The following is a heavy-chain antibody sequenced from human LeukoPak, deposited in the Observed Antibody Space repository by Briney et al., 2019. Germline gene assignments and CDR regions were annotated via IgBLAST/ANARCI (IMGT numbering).Heavy chain of an antibody. D-gene: IGHD3-22*01. V-gene: IGHV4-59*01. J-gene: IGHJ4*02. CDR3: ARGVGNYDRTFDY. Sequence: SETLSLTCTVSGGSISSYYWSWIRQPPGKGLEWIGYIYYSGSTNCNPSLKSRVTISVDTSKNQFSLKLSSVTAADTAVYYCARGVGNYDRTFDYWGQGTLVTVSS. CDR2: IYYSGST. CDR1: GGSISSYY.